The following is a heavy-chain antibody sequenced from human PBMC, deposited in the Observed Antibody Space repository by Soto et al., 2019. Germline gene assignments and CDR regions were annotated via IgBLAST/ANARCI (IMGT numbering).Heavy chain of an antibody. CDR3: ARGQFHHVSNYYYALDV. J-gene: IGHJ6*02. CDR1: GGTFSSYA. V-gene: IGHV1-69*01. Sequence: QVQLVQSGAEVKKPGSSVQVSCKASGGTFSSYAISWVRQAPGHGLEWMGGFIPMFNRPHSARKFQGRVTITADESTSTAYMDLSSLRSEDTAVYYCARGQFHHVSNYYYALDVWGQVTTGTVSS. CDR2: FIPMFNRP.